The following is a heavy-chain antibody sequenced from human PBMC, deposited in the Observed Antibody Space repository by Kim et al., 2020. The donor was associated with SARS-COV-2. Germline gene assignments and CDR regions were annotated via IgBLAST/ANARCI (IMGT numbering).Heavy chain of an antibody. Sequence: GWSLRLSCTASGFAFSAHAMNWVRQAPGEGLEWISFISYNREILYRDSVRGRFTISRDNAKNSLYLQMNSLRDEDTAVYYCARGINHAFDYWGQGILVTVSS. CDR3: ARGINHAFDY. J-gene: IGHJ4*02. V-gene: IGHV3-48*02. CDR2: ISYNREI. CDR1: GFAFSAHA.